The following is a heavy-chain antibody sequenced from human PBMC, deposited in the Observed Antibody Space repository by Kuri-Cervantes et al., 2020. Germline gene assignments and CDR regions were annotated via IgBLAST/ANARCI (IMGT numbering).Heavy chain of an antibody. CDR3: ARDSYSYGSNYYYYYGMDV. CDR1: GGSFSGYY. CDR2: INHSGST. D-gene: IGHD5-18*01. Sequence: SETLSLTFAVYGGSFSGYYWSWIRQPPGKGLEWIGEINHSGSTNYNPSLKSRVTISVDTSKNQFSLKLSSVTAADTAVYYCARDSYSYGSNYYYYYGMDVWGQGTTVTVSS. V-gene: IGHV4-34*01. J-gene: IGHJ6*02.